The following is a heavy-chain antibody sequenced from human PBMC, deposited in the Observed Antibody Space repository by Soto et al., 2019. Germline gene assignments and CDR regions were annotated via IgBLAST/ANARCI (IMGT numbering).Heavy chain of an antibody. CDR3: ARDFFDSSDYTTNWFDP. V-gene: IGHV4-39*01. Sequence: SETLSLTCSVSGYSISNSRFYWAWIRQPPGEGLEWIGSIYHSGNAYYNPSLKSRVTISVDTSKNQFSLKLTSVTAADAALYYCARDFFDSSDYTTNWFDPWGQGTLVIVS. CDR2: IYHSGNA. J-gene: IGHJ5*02. D-gene: IGHD3-22*01. CDR1: GYSISNSRFY.